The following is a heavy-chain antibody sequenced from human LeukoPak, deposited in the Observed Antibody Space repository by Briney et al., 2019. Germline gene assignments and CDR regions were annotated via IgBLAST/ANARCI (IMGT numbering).Heavy chain of an antibody. Sequence: GGSLRLSCAASGFTFSSYGVHWVRQAPGKGLEWVAVISYDGSNKYYADSVKGRFTISRDNSKNTLYLQMNSLRAEDTAVYYCAKDSSEYSSSFDYWGQGTLVTVSS. D-gene: IGHD6-6*01. CDR2: ISYDGSNK. CDR3: AKDSSEYSSSFDY. CDR1: GFTFSSYG. J-gene: IGHJ4*02. V-gene: IGHV3-30*18.